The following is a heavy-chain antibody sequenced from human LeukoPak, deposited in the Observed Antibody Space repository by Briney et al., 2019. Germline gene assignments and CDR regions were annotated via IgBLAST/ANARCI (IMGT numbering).Heavy chain of an antibody. V-gene: IGHV4-59*08. CDR3: ARHRAYSSSSPFDY. Sequence: SETLSLTCSVSGGSISSLYWSWIRQPPGKGLEWIGYIYYTGSTNYNLSLKSRVTMFVDMSKNQFSLRLSSVTAADTAVYYCARHRAYSSSSPFDYWGRGTLVTVSS. CDR1: GGSISSLY. D-gene: IGHD6-6*01. J-gene: IGHJ4*02. CDR2: IYYTGST.